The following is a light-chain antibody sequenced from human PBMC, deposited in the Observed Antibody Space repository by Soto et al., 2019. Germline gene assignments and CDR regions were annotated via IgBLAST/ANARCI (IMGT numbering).Light chain of an antibody. CDR3: QQRSNWPPLT. CDR2: DAS. V-gene: IGKV3-11*01. Sequence: EIVLTQSPATLSLSPGERATLYCRASQSVSSYLAWYQQKPGQAPRLLIYDASNRATGIPARFSGSGSGTDFTLTISSLEPEDLAVYYCQQRSNWPPLTFGGGTKVEIK. CDR1: QSVSSY. J-gene: IGKJ4*01.